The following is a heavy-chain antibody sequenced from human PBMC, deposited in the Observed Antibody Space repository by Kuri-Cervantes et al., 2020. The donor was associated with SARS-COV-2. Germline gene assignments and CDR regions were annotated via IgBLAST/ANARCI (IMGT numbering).Heavy chain of an antibody. CDR1: GFTVSTNF. Sequence: GESLKISCATSGFTVSTNFMNFFRQSAGKGLEWVSSLNPGGATFYADSVKGRFTISTDTSKNVVYPQMNSLRIEDTAEYFCARDPWRADISGWKRPFDYWGQGTLVTVSS. J-gene: IGHJ4*02. D-gene: IGHD6-19*01. V-gene: IGHV3-66*02. CDR2: LNPGGAT. CDR3: ARDPWRADISGWKRPFDY.